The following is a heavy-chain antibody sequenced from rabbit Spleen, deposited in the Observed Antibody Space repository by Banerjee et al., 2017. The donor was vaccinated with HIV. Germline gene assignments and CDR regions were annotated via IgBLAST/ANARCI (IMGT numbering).Heavy chain of an antibody. Sequence: QEQLVESGGGLVKPGGSLRLSCKASGFDFGIYGVTWVRQAPGKGLEWIGYIDPIFGITYYANWVNGRFSISRENTQNTVFLQVTSLTAADTATYFCAREAAYYFVLWGPGTLVTVS. CDR1: GFDFGIYG. V-gene: IGHV1S47*01. J-gene: IGHJ4*01. CDR3: AREAAYYFVL. CDR2: IDPIFGIT. D-gene: IGHD4-1*01.